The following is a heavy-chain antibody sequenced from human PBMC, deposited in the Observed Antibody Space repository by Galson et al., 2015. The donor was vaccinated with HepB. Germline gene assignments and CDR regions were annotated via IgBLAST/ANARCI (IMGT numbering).Heavy chain of an antibody. V-gene: IGHV1-69*13. CDR1: GGTFSTYA. D-gene: IGHD4-17*01. CDR3: ERNDYGDDSDFDY. CDR2: IIPIFGKA. J-gene: IGHJ4*02. Sequence: SVKVSCKASGGTFSTYAVSWVRQAPGQGLEWMGVIIPIFGKANYAQKFQGRVTITADESTSTAYMELSSLGSEDTAVYYCERNDYGDDSDFDYWGQGTQVTVSS.